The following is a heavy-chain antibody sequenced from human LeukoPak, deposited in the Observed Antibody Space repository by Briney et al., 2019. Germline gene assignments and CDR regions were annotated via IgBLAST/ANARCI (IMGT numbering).Heavy chain of an antibody. J-gene: IGHJ1*01. CDR1: GFTFSSYW. V-gene: IGHV3-7*01. CDR2: IKQDGSEK. Sequence: GGSLRLSCAASGFTFSSYWMSWVRQAPGKGLEWVANIKQDGSEKYYVDSVKGRFTISRDNAKNSLYLQMNSLGAEDTAVYYCARDPLMISHTGPAWVFQHWGQGTLVTVSS. D-gene: IGHD3-16*01. CDR3: ARDPLMISHTGPAWVFQH.